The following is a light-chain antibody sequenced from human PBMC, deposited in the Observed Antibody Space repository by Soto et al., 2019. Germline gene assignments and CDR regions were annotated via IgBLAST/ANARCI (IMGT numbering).Light chain of an antibody. CDR1: SSDVGGYNL. J-gene: IGLJ2*01. CDR3: CSYAAGSTPVL. CDR2: EGT. Sequence: QSVLTQPASVSGSPGQSITIHCTGTSSDVGGYNLVSWFQQHPGKAPKLLIYEGTKRPSGVSNRFAGSKSGNTASLTISGLQAEDEADYYCCSYAAGSTPVLFGGGTKLTVL. V-gene: IGLV2-23*01.